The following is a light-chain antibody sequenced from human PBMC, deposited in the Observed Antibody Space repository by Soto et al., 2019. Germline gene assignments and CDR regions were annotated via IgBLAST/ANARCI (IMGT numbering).Light chain of an antibody. CDR3: SSYTSSSPVYV. CDR1: SRDVGSYNY. V-gene: IGLV2-14*01. Sequence: QSALTHPASVSGSPGQSITISCTGTSRDVGSYNYVCWYQQHPGTPPTLIIYEVSNPRSGASTHFSGAKSRNTACLSISGLKAEAEADYYRSSYTSSSPVYVFGPAT. CDR2: EVS. J-gene: IGLJ1*01.